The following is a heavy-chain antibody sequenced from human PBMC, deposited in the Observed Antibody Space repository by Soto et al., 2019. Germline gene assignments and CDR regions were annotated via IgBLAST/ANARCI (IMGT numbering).Heavy chain of an antibody. CDR3: ANVVEEAPYYYYGMDV. J-gene: IGHJ6*02. Sequence: QVQLVQSGAEVKKPGCSVNVSCKAAGGTFSSYAISWVRQAPGQRLEWMGGIIPIFGTANYAQKFQGRVTITADESTSTAYMALSSLRSEDTAVYYCANVVEEAPYYYYGMDVWGQGTTVTVSS. CDR2: IIPIFGTA. D-gene: IGHD2-15*01. V-gene: IGHV1-69*01. CDR1: GGTFSSYA.